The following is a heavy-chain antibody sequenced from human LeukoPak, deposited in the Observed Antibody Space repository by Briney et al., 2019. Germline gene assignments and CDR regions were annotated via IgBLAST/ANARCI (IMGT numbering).Heavy chain of an antibody. CDR1: GGSISSSSYY. Sequence: PSETLSLTCTVSGGSISSSSYYWGWSRQPPGKGLEWIGSIYYSGSAYYNPSRMSRVTISVDTSKNQFSLKLSSVTAADTAVYYGARGSLHSWSPRYYFDYWGQGTLVTVSS. J-gene: IGHJ4*02. V-gene: IGHV4-39*01. D-gene: IGHD6-13*01. CDR2: IYYSGSA. CDR3: ARGSLHSWSPRYYFDY.